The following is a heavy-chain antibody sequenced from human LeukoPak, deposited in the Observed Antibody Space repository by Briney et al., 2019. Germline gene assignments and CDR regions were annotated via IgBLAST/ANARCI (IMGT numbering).Heavy chain of an antibody. Sequence: AESLKIPCKGSGYSFTSYWIVCVRHMPGKGLEGMGIIYRGDSDTRYSPSFQGQVTISANKSISTAYLLWSSLKDSDAAIYYCARVNGDIVATIMADYWGQGTLVTVYS. V-gene: IGHV5-51*01. D-gene: IGHD5-12*01. CDR2: IYRGDSDT. CDR1: GYSFTSYW. J-gene: IGHJ4*02. CDR3: ARVNGDIVATIMADY.